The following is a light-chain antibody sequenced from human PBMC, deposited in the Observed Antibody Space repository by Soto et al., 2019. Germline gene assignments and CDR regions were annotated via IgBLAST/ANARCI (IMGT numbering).Light chain of an antibody. CDR2: AAF. J-gene: IGKJ3*01. Sequence: AIRMTQSPSSFSACTGDRVTITCRARQGINSYLAWYQQKPGKVPKLLNDAAFTLQSGVPSRFSGSASGTDFTLTISCLQSEDYATYYSQQYYSYPFTFGPGAKVHI. CDR3: QQYYSYPFT. CDR1: QGINSY. V-gene: IGKV1-8*01.